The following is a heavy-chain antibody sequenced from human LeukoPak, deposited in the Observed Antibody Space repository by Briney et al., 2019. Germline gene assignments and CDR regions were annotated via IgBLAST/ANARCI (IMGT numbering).Heavy chain of an antibody. D-gene: IGHD2-21*02. CDR1: GYTFTSYD. J-gene: IGHJ4*02. Sequence: GASVKVSCKASGYTFTSYDINWVRQATGQGLEWMGWMNPNSGNTGYAQKFQGRVTITRNTSISTAYMELSRLRSDDTAVYYCARTDLAYCGGDCYAYYFDYWGQGTLVTVSS. CDR3: ARTDLAYCGGDCYAYYFDY. V-gene: IGHV1-8*03. CDR2: MNPNSGNT.